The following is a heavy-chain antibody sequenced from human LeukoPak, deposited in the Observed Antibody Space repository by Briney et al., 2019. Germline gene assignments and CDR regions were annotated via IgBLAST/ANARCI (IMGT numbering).Heavy chain of an antibody. CDR1: GFTFSDHN. CDR3: AVAYYYGSGDAFDI. D-gene: IGHD3-10*01. J-gene: IGHJ3*02. CDR2: INSDSNYI. Sequence: GGSLRLSCAASGFTFSDHNMDWVRQAPGKGLEWVSSINSDSNYIYYADSVQGRFTISRDNAKNSLYLQMNSLRAEDTAVYYCAVAYYYGSGDAFDIWGQGTKVTVSS. V-gene: IGHV3-21*01.